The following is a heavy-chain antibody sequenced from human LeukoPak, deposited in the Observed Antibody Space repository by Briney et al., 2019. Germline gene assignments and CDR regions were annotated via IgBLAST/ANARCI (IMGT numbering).Heavy chain of an antibody. J-gene: IGHJ4*02. CDR1: GYTFTSYY. CDR2: INPSGGST. Sequence: ASVKVSCKASGYTFTSYYMHWVRQAPGQGLEWMGIINPSGGSTSYAQKFQGRVTMTRDTSTSTVYMELSSLRSEDTAVYYCARDGSRGNYYDSSGYLDYWGQGTQVTVSS. CDR3: ARDGSRGNYYDSSGYLDY. D-gene: IGHD3-22*01. V-gene: IGHV1-46*01.